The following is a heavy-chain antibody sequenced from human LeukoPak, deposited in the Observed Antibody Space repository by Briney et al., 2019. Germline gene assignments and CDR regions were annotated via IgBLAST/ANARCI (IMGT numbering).Heavy chain of an antibody. D-gene: IGHD6-13*01. CDR1: GFSFSGSG. J-gene: IGHJ2*01. Sequence: PGGSLRLSCAASGFSFSGSGMHCVRKSPGKGLEWVSSISSSSSYIYYADSVKGRFTISRDNAKNSLYLQMNSLRAEDTAVYYCARDPDIAAAVHWYFDLWGRGTLVTVSS. CDR2: ISSSSSYI. CDR3: ARDPDIAAAVHWYFDL. V-gene: IGHV3-21*01.